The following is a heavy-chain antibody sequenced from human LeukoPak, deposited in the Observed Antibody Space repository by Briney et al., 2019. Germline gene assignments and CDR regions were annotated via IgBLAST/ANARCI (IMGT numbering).Heavy chain of an antibody. CDR3: ARDGLVATTSPYYYMDV. J-gene: IGHJ6*03. CDR1: GYTFTSYA. CDR2: INAGNGNT. V-gene: IGHV1-3*03. Sequence: ASVKVSCKASGYTFTSYAMHWVRQAPRQRLEWMGWINAGNGNTKYSQEFQGRVTITRDTSASTAYMELSSLRSEDMAVYYCARDGLVATTSPYYYMDVWGKGTTVTVSS. D-gene: IGHD5-12*01.